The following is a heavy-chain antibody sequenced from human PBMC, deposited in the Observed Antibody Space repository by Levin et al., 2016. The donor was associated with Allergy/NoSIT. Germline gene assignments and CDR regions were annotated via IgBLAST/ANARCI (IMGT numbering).Heavy chain of an antibody. CDR3: AREWGRISMLRGMDV. Sequence: WVRQAPGQGLEWLGWISAYNGNTNYAQKFQGRVTMTTDTSTSTAYMELRSLRSDDAAVYYCAREWGRISMLRGMDVWGQGTTVTVSS. V-gene: IGHV1-18*01. J-gene: IGHJ6*02. CDR2: ISAYNGNT. D-gene: IGHD3-10*01.